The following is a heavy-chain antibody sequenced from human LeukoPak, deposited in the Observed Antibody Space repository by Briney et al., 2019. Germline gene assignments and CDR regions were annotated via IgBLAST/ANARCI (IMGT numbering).Heavy chain of an antibody. CDR1: GFTFSSYA. Sequence: GRSLRLSCAASGFTFSSYAMNWVRQAPGKGLEWVSCITTSGGATYYADSVRGRFTISRDNSKNTLYLQMNSLRAEDTAVFYCARGFTSFDYWAQGTLVTVSS. V-gene: IGHV3-23*01. CDR2: ITTSGGAT. J-gene: IGHJ4*02. D-gene: IGHD6-6*01. CDR3: ARGFTSFDY.